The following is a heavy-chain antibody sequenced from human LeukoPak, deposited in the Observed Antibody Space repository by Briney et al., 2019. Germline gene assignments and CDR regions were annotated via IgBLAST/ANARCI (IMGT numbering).Heavy chain of an antibody. CDR2: IRYDGSNK. CDR3: AKDYDYGDHPLWFSVHTAFDY. J-gene: IGHJ4*02. Sequence: GGSLRLSCAASGFTFSSYGMHWVRQAPGKGLEWVAFIRYDGSNKYYADSVKGRFTISRDNSKNTLYLQMNSLRAEDTAVYYCAKDYDYGDHPLWFSVHTAFDYWGQGTLVTVSS. D-gene: IGHD4-17*01. CDR1: GFTFSSYG. V-gene: IGHV3-30*02.